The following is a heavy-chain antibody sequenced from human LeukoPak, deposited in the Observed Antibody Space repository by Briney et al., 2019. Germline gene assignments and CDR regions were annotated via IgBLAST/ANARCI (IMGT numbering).Heavy chain of an antibody. CDR1: GFTFSDYY. V-gene: IGHV3-15*01. J-gene: IGHJ4*02. CDR3: TTVSYDSSGYCFDY. Sequence: PGGSLRLSCVASGFTFSDYYMDWVRQAPGKGLEWVGRIKSKTDGGTTDYAAPVKGRFTISRDDPKNTLYLQMNSLKTEDTAVYYCTTVSYDSSGYCFDYWGQGTLVTVSS. CDR2: IKSKTDGGTT. D-gene: IGHD3-22*01.